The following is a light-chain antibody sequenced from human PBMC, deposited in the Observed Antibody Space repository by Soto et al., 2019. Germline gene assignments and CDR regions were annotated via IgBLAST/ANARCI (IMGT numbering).Light chain of an antibody. CDR3: HHYDTYRM. Sequence: DIQMTQSPSALSASVGDKITITCRASQSNGPWLAWHQQKPGKAPNRLIHQASILENGVPSRFSGSRSGTEFTLTITSLQPDDIATYYCHHYDTYRMFGQGTEVEIK. J-gene: IGKJ1*01. V-gene: IGKV1-5*03. CDR2: QAS. CDR1: QSNGPW.